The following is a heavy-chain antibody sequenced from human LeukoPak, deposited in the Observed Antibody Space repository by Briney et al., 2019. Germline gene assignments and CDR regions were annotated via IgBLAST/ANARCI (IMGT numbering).Heavy chain of an antibody. J-gene: IGHJ3*02. CDR1: GGSFSGYY. Sequence: SETLSLTCAVYGGSFSGYYWGWIRQPPGKGLEWIGEINHSGSTNYNPSLKSRVTISVDTSKNQFSLKLSSVTAADTAVYYCARGCYDYVWGSYRTMNAFDIWGQGTMVTVSS. CDR3: ARGCYDYVWGSYRTMNAFDI. CDR2: INHSGST. V-gene: IGHV4-34*01. D-gene: IGHD3-16*02.